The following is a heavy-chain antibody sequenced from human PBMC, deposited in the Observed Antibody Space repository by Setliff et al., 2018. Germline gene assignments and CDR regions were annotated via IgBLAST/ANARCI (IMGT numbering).Heavy chain of an antibody. Sequence: SVKVSCKASGYTFTNYGITWVRQAPGQGLEWMGWIFPKTGNTNYAHKLQGRVTLTTDTSTTTAYLELRSLTSDDTAVYYCSRLVRYCTTTTCQRASGDDYWGQGTLVTVSS. J-gene: IGHJ4*02. CDR2: IFPKTGNT. D-gene: IGHD2-8*01. CDR1: GYTFTNYG. CDR3: SRLVRYCTTTTCQRASGDDY. V-gene: IGHV1-18*01.